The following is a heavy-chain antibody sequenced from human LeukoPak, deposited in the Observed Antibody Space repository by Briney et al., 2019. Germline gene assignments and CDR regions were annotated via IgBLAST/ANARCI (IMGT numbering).Heavy chain of an antibody. V-gene: IGHV3-21*01. CDR2: ISSSSYI. CDR1: GFTFSSYS. J-gene: IGHJ4*02. Sequence: GGSLRLYCAVSGFTFSSYSMNWVRQAPGKGLEWVSSISSSSYIYYADSVKGRFTISRDNVKNSLYLQMNSLRAEDTAVDYCARDPAGDYGGQRTLVTVSS. CDR3: ARDPAGDY.